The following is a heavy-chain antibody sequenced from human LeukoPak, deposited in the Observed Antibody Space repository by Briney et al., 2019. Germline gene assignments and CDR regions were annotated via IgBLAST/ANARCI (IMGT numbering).Heavy chain of an antibody. Sequence: GGTLRLSCAASGFIFSSYWMSWDRQAPGKGLEWVASIKQDASQKYYVDSVKGRFTISRDNAKNSLYLQMNSLRAEDTAVYYWARLRHSSSWFWFDPWGQGTLVTVSS. CDR1: GFIFSSYW. J-gene: IGHJ5*02. CDR2: IKQDASQK. V-gene: IGHV3-7*05. CDR3: ARLRHSSSWFWFDP. D-gene: IGHD6-13*01.